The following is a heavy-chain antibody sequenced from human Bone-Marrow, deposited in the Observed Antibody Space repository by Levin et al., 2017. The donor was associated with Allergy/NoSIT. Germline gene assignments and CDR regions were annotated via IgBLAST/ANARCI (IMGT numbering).Heavy chain of an antibody. CDR3: AKASGGSIQD. CDR1: GFNFNDHE. Sequence: QSGGSLRLSCAASGFNFNDHEMDWVRQAPGKGLEWVGRIRNEAYSYSTEYAASVKGRFVISRDDSKKSLFLQMNSLIREDTAVYFCAKASGGSIQDWGQGSLVTVSS. CDR2: IRNEAYSYST. V-gene: IGHV3-72*01. D-gene: IGHD2-15*01. J-gene: IGHJ4*02.